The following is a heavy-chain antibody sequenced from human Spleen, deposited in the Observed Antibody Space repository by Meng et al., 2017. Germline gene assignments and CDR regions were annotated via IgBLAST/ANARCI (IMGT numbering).Heavy chain of an antibody. J-gene: IGHJ6*02. D-gene: IGHD4-23*01. CDR1: GGSFSGYY. CDR2: IYHSGST. CDR3: ARGASAAVTSYYYYGMDV. V-gene: IGHV4-34*01. Sequence: SETLSLTCAVYGGSFSGYYWSWIRQPPGKGLEWIGEIYHSGSTNYNPSLKSRVTISVDKSKNQFSLKLSSVTAADTAVYYCARGASAAVTSYYYYGMDVWGQGTTVTVSS.